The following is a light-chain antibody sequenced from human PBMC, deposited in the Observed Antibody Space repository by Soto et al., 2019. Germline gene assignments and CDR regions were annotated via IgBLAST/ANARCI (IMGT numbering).Light chain of an antibody. CDR3: SSYSISTAYL. V-gene: IGLV2-14*01. CDR2: EVN. J-gene: IGLJ1*01. CDR1: SSDVGGYDY. Sequence: QSVLTQPASVSGSPGQSITISCTGTSSDVGGYDYVSWYQLHPGKAPKLMVFEVNNRPSGVSYRFSGSKSGNTASLTISGLQAEVEADYFCSSYSISTAYLFGTGTKGTV.